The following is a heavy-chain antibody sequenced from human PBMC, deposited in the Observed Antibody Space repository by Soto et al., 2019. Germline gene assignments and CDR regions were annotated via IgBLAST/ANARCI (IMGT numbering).Heavy chain of an antibody. CDR2: TYYRSKWST. CDR3: TRALSGSYDH. CDR1: GDSVSSKSSA. V-gene: IGHV6-1*01. Sequence: PSQTLSLTFAISGDSVSSKSSAWNWIRQSPSRGLEWLGRTYYRSKWSTDYAISVKSRITINPDTSKNQFSLQLKSVTPEDTAVYYCTRALSGSYDHWGQGTMVTV. J-gene: IGHJ5*02. D-gene: IGHD1-26*01.